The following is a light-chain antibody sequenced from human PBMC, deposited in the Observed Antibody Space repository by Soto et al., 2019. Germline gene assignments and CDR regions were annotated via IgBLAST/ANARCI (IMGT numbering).Light chain of an antibody. CDR1: NSDVGGYNY. CDR3: ISYTGKSASYV. CDR2: EVS. J-gene: IGLJ1*01. Sequence: QSALAQPASVSGSPGQSITISCTGTNSDVGGYNYVAWYQQHPGKAPKLIIYEVSNRPSGVSYRFSASKSGNTASLTISGLHSEDEADYYCISYTGKSASYVFGTGTKVTVL. V-gene: IGLV2-14*01.